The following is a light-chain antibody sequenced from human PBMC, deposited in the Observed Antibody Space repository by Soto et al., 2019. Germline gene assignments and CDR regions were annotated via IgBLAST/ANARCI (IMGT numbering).Light chain of an antibody. CDR2: DAS. V-gene: IGKV3-11*01. CDR1: QGVSSF. J-gene: IGKJ4*01. CDR3: QQRSNWPLLT. Sequence: EILLTQSPATLSLSPGERATLSCKASQGVSSFLAWYQQSPGQAPRLLIYDASNRATGIPARFSGSGSGTDFTLTISSLEPEDFAVYYCQQRSNWPLLTFGGGTKVEIK.